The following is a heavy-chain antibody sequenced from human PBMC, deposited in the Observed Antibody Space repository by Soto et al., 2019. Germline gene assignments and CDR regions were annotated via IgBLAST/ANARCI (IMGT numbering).Heavy chain of an antibody. J-gene: IGHJ3*02. V-gene: IGHV4-59*01. D-gene: IGHD6-19*01. Sequence: SETLSLTCTVSGGSISSYYWSWIRQPPGKGLEWIGYIYYSGSTNYNPSLKSRVTISVDTSKNQFSLKLSSVTAADTAVYYCAKDRPHQYSSGLYDIWGQGTMVTVSS. CDR1: GGSISSYY. CDR2: IYYSGST. CDR3: AKDRPHQYSSGLYDI.